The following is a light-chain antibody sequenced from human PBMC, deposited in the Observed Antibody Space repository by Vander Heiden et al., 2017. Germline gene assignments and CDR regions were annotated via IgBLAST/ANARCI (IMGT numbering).Light chain of an antibody. V-gene: IGKV1-5*03. CDR1: QSISTW. Sequence: DIQMTQSPSALSASVGDRVTITCRASQSISTWIAWYQQKPGKAPNLLIYKASTLESGVPSRFSGSGSGTEFTLTISSLQPDDFATYYCRQENTYSGTFGQGTKVEIK. J-gene: IGKJ1*01. CDR3: RQENTYSGT. CDR2: KAS.